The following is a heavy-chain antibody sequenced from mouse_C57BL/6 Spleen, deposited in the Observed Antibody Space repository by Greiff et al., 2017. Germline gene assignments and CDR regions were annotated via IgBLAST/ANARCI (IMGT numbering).Heavy chain of an antibody. D-gene: IGHD1-1*01. Sequence: EVQLQQSGAELVRPGSSVKMSCKTSGYTFTSYGINWVKQRPGQGLEWIGYIYIGNGYTEYNEKLKGKVTLTSDTSPSTSYMQLSSLTAEDSAIYFCARAYYESSTGGAMDYGGQGTSVTVSS. V-gene: IGHV1-58*01. CDR3: ARAYYESSTGGAMDY. J-gene: IGHJ4*01. CDR2: IYIGNGYT. CDR1: GYTFTSYG.